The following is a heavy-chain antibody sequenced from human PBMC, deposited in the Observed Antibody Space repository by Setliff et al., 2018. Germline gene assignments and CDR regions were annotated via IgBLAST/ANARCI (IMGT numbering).Heavy chain of an antibody. CDR1: GGSISDYY. Sequence: SETLSLTCGGYGGSISDYYWSWIRQPPGKGLEWIGEINHSGSTNYNPSLKSRVTISLDASRNQVSLKLSSVTAADTAVYYCARERMYYNFWSGYSDYWGQGTLVTVSS. CDR3: ARERMYYNFWSGYSDY. J-gene: IGHJ4*02. D-gene: IGHD3-3*01. V-gene: IGHV4-34*01. CDR2: INHSGST.